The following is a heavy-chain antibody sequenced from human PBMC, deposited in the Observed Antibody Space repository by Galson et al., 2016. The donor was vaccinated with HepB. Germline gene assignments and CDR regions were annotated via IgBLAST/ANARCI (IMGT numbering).Heavy chain of an antibody. CDR2: LNGSGGST. Sequence: SLRLSCAASGFTFSNYGMSWVRQAPGKGLEWVSGLNGSGGSTYYSDSVQGRFTISRDNSNNTLYLQMNGLRAEDTAVYYCAKERLVRRIFDHWGQGTLLTVSS. CDR3: AKERLVRRIFDH. J-gene: IGHJ4*02. D-gene: IGHD1-1*01. V-gene: IGHV3-23*01. CDR1: GFTFSNYG.